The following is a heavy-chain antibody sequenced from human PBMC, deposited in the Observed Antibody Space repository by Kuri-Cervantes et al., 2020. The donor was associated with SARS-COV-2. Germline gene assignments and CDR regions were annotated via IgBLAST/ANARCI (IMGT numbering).Heavy chain of an antibody. CDR1: GGSISSYY. Sequence: SETLSLTCTVSGGSISSYYWSWIRQPPGKGLEWIGSIYHSGSTYYNPSLKSRVTISVDTSKNQFSLKLSSVTAADTAVYYCARDPDYGDQDYWGQGTLVTVSS. V-gene: IGHV4-38-2*02. J-gene: IGHJ4*02. D-gene: IGHD4-17*01. CDR2: IYHSGST. CDR3: ARDPDYGDQDY.